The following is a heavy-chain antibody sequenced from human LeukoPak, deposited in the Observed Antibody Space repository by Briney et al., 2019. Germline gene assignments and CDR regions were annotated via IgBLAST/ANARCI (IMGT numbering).Heavy chain of an antibody. J-gene: IGHJ3*02. CDR1: GYTFTSYG. CDR3: ARDLVAFRLVLYAFDI. Sequence: ASVKVSCKASGYTFTSYGISWVRQAPGQGLEWMGWISAYNGNTNYAQKLQGRVTMTTDTSTSTAYMELRSLRSDDTAVYYCARDLVAFRLVLYAFDIWAQGTMVTVSS. D-gene: IGHD6-19*01. CDR2: ISAYNGNT. V-gene: IGHV1-18*01.